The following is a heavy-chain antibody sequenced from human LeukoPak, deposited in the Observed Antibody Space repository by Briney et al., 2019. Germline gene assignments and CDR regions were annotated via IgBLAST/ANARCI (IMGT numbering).Heavy chain of an antibody. CDR3: ARVRSSGWPTEENWFDP. CDR2: INPNSGGT. V-gene: IGHV1-2*06. J-gene: IGHJ5*02. CDR1: GYTFTGYY. Sequence: ASVKVPCKASGYTFTGYYMHWVRQAPGQGLEWMGRINPNSGGTNYAQKFQGRVTMTRDTSISTAYMELSRLRSDDTAVYYCARVRSSGWPTEENWFDPWGQGTLVTVSS. D-gene: IGHD6-19*01.